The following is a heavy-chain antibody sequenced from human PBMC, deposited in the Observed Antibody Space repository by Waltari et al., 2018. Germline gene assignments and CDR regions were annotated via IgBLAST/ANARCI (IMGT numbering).Heavy chain of an antibody. D-gene: IGHD3-22*01. CDR2: IYSGDST. J-gene: IGHJ4*02. CDR1: GFTVSRRY. CDR3: ARDSYDSSGYYYGDY. V-gene: IGHV3-53*01. Sequence: EVQLVESGGGVLQPGGSLRLPCAASGFTVSRRYMRWVRQAPGKGLELVSVIYSGDSTYYAYSVKGRFTISRDNSKTTLYLQMNILRVEDTAVYYCARDSYDSSGYYYGDYWGQGTLVTVSS.